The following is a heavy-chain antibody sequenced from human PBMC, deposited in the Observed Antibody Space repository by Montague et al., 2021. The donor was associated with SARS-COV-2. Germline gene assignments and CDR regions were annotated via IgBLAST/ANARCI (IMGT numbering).Heavy chain of an antibody. CDR3: AKDIGTETIYEAFFDE. Sequence: SLRLSCAASGFDFGEYAMHWVRQTPGKGLEWVSGISRNSDSSDYVDSVKGRFSISRDNAKKSLYLQMNSLRPEDTALYYCAKDIGTETIYEAFFDEWGQGTLVTVSA. CDR1: GFDFGEYA. D-gene: IGHD3-16*01. V-gene: IGHV3-9*01. CDR2: ISRNSDSS. J-gene: IGHJ4*02.